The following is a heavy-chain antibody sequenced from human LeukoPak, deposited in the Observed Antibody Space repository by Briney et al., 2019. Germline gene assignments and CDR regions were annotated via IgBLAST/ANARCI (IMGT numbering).Heavy chain of an antibody. D-gene: IGHD2-8*01. V-gene: IGHV4-59*01. CDR1: GASISSSY. CDR3: ARLDCTIGTCIAGHRYFDL. J-gene: IGHJ2*01. CDR2: LYYGGST. Sequence: PSETLFLTCAVSGASISSSYWSWIRQPPGKGLEWIGFLYYGGSTSYNSSLKSRVTISVDTSKSQFSLELRSVTAADTAVYYCARLDCTIGTCIAGHRYFDLWGRGTLVTVSS.